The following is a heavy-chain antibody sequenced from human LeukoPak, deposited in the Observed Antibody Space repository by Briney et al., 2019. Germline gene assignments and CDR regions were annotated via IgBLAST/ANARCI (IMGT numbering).Heavy chain of an antibody. CDR3: ARQHSSGSLWWFAP. D-gene: IGHD6-19*01. CDR1: GGSTSSYY. V-gene: IGHV4-59*08. J-gene: IGHJ5*02. Sequence: SETLSLTCTVSGGSTSSYYWSWIRQPPGEGLGWVGYIYYSGSTNYNPSLKSRVTISVDTSKDQFSLKLSSVTAADTAVYYCARQHSSGSLWWFAPWGQGTLVTVSS. CDR2: IYYSGST.